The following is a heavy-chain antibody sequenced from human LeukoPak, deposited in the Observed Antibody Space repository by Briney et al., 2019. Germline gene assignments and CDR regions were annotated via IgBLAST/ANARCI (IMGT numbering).Heavy chain of an antibody. D-gene: IGHD2-15*01. J-gene: IGHJ5*02. CDR3: ARDLPPYCSGGSCYSHWFDP. CDR1: GGSISSYY. CDR2: IYYSEST. Sequence: PSETLSLTCTVSGGSISSYYWSWIRQPPGKGLEWIGYIYYSESTNYNPSLKSRVTISVDTSKNQFSLKLSSVTAADTAVYYCARDLPPYCSGGSCYSHWFDPWGQGTLVTVSS. V-gene: IGHV4-59*01.